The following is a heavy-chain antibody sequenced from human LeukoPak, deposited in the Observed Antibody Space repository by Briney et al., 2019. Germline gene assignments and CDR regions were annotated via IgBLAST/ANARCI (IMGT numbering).Heavy chain of an antibody. D-gene: IGHD3-3*01. V-gene: IGHV1-2*06. CDR1: GYTFTGYY. J-gene: IGHJ5*02. Sequence: GASVKVSCKASGYTFTGYYMHWVRQAPGQGLEWMGRINPNSGGTNYAQKFQGRVTMTRDTSISTAYMELSRLRSDDTAVYYCARDVGDFWSGYYTSWFDPWGQGTLVTVSS. CDR3: ARDVGDFWSGYYTSWFDP. CDR2: INPNSGGT.